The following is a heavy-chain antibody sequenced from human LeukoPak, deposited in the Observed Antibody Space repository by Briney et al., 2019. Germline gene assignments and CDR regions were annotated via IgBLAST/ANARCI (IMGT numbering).Heavy chain of an antibody. D-gene: IGHD6-19*01. CDR3: ARGFFASGWAS. CDR2: TYYTSRWNN. J-gene: IGHJ5*02. CDR1: GDSVTNKNAA. V-gene: IGHV6-1*01. Sequence: SQTLSLTCAISGDSVTNKNAAWNWIRQSPSRGLEWLGRTYYTSRWNNEYAESVKSRITISPGTSKNQFSLQINSVTPEDTAVYYCARGFFASGWASWGQGTLVTVSS.